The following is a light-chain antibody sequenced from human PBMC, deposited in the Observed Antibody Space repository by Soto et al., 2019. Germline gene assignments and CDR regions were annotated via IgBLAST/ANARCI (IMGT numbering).Light chain of an antibody. CDR2: GTS. CDR3: QQCNNWPLIS. J-gene: IGKJ5*01. V-gene: IGKV4-1*01. Sequence: DIVMTQSPDSLAVSLGERATITCKSSQIVLYNSNNRKYLGWYQQKPGQPPKMLIYGTSIRGSGVPDRFSGSGSGTAFTLTISSLQPEDFALYYCQQCNNWPLISFGQGTRLEIK. CDR1: QIVLYNSNNRKY.